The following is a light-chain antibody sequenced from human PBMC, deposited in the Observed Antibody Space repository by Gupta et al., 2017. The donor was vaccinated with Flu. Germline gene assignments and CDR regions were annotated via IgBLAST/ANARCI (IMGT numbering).Light chain of an antibody. CDR3: QAWDTSTAV. J-gene: IGLJ3*02. CDR1: KLGDKY. V-gene: IGLV3-1*01. CDR2: LDS. Sequence: SSELTQPPSVSVSPGQTASITCSGDKLGDKYVSWYQQKPGQSPVLAIYLDSKRPAGIPERFSGSNSGNTATLTISGTQAMDEDDYYCQAWDTSTAVFGGGTKLTVL.